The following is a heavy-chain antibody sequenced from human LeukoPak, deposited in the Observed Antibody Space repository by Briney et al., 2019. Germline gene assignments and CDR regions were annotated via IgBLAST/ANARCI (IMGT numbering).Heavy chain of an antibody. Sequence: ASVKVSCKASGYTFTSYAMHWVRQAPGQRLEWMGWINAGNGNTKYSQKFQGRVTITRDTSASTAYMELSSLRSEDTAVYYCAREEVITMEFYGMDAWGQGTTVTVSS. D-gene: IGHD3-10*01. CDR2: INAGNGNT. CDR1: GYTFTSYA. J-gene: IGHJ6*02. V-gene: IGHV1-3*01. CDR3: AREEVITMEFYGMDA.